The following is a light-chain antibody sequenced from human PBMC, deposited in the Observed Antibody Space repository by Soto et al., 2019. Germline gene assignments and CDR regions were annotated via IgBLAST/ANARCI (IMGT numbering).Light chain of an antibody. J-gene: IGKJ2*01. Sequence: DFQMTQSPSTLSASVGDGVTITCRASQSIGSGLAWYQQQPGKAPKLLIYKATNLQRGVSSRFSGSGSGTDFSLTISSLQPAESATYYCQQYHDFQYTFGQGTKLEI. V-gene: IGKV1-5*03. CDR1: QSIGSG. CDR3: QQYHDFQYT. CDR2: KAT.